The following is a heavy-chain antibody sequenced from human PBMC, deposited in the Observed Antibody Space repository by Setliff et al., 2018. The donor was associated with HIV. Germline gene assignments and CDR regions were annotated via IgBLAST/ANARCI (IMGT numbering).Heavy chain of an antibody. CDR2: ISSSSNFI. CDR1: GSIFSNYS. Sequence: KPGGSLRLSCAASGSIFSNYSMNWVRQAPGRGLEWVSSISSSSNFIYYADSVKGRFTISRDNSKNTLFLQMNSLIPEDTAVYYCARDPILGGPDFFDYWGQGTLVTVSS. V-gene: IGHV3-21*01. CDR3: ARDPILGGPDFFDY. J-gene: IGHJ4*02. D-gene: IGHD1-26*01.